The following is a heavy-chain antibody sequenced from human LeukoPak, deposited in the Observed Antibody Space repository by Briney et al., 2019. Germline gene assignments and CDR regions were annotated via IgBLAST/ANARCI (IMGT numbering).Heavy chain of an antibody. J-gene: IGHJ5*01. CDR2: ISSRGSPT. Sequence: PGGSLRLSCAASGLAFSDSLMSWIRQAPGKGLEWLSFISSRGSPTVYADSVKGRFTISRDNAKNSLYLQMNSLRVEDTAVYYCAGSSSWFDYWGRGTLVTVSS. D-gene: IGHD6-13*01. CDR1: GLAFSDSL. CDR3: AGSSSWFDY. V-gene: IGHV3-11*01.